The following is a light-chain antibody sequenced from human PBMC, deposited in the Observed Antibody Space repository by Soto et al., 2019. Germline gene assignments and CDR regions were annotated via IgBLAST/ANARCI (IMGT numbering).Light chain of an antibody. Sequence: QSVLTQPPSVSAAPGQKVTISCSGSSSNIGKNYVFWYQQFPGTPPKLLIYDNDKRPSGIPDRFFGSKSGTSATLGITGLQTGHEADYYCGTWDSSLSVVFGGGTKLTVL. V-gene: IGLV1-51*01. J-gene: IGLJ2*01. CDR2: DND. CDR3: GTWDSSLSVV. CDR1: SSNIGKNY.